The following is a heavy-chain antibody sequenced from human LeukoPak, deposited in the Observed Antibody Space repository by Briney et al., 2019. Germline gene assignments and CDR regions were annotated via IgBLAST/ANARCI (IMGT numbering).Heavy chain of an antibody. CDR1: GFTFGDYA. Sequence: GGSLRLSCTASGFTFGDYAMSWFRQAPGQGLEWVGFIRSKAYGGTTEYAASVKGRFTISRDDSKSIAYLQMNSLKTEDTAVYYCTRDSTTTIGPDAFDIWGQGTVVTVSS. CDR3: TRDSTTTIGPDAFDI. J-gene: IGHJ3*02. V-gene: IGHV3-49*03. CDR2: IRSKAYGGTT. D-gene: IGHD1-26*01.